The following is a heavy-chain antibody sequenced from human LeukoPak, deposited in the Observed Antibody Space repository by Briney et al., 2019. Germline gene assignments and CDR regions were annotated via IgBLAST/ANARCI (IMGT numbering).Heavy chain of an antibody. D-gene: IGHD6-13*01. V-gene: IGHV3-21*01. J-gene: IGHJ4*02. Sequence: PGGSLRLSCAASGLPFNNLRMTWVRQAPGKGLEWVSSISSSSSYIYYADSVKGRFTISRDNAKNSLYLQMNSLRAEDTAVYYCASLLRPYSSSWIDYWGQGTLVTVSS. CDR3: ASLLRPYSSSWIDY. CDR2: ISSSSSYI. CDR1: GLPFNNLR.